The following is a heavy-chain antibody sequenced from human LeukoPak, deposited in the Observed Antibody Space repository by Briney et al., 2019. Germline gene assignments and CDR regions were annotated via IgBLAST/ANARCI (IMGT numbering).Heavy chain of an antibody. CDR3: ATLLISLSRYDAFDI. V-gene: IGHV4-30-2*01. J-gene: IGHJ3*02. Sequence: SETLSLTCTVSGGSISSGGYYWSWIRQPPGKGPEWIGYIYHSGSTYYNPSLKSRVTISVDKSKNQFSLKLSSVTAADTAVYFCATLLISLSRYDAFDIWGQGTMVTVSS. CDR2: IYHSGST. D-gene: IGHD3-16*01. CDR1: GGSISSGGYY.